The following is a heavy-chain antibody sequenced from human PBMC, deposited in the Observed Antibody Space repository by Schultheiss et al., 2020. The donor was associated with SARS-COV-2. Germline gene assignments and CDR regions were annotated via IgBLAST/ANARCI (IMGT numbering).Heavy chain of an antibody. V-gene: IGHV3-74*01. CDR1: GFTFSSYW. CDR2: INSDGSST. Sequence: GGSLRLSCAASGFTFSSYWMHWVRQAPGKGLVWVSRINSDGSSTSYADSVKGRFTISRDNAKNSLYLQMNSLRAEDTALYYCAKDRWYQLLTYGMDVWGQGTTVTVSS. J-gene: IGHJ6*02. CDR3: AKDRWYQLLTYGMDV. D-gene: IGHD2-2*01.